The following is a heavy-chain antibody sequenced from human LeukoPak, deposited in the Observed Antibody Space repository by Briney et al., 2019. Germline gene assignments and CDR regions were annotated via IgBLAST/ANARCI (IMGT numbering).Heavy chain of an antibody. CDR3: ASWPLVDMTTSGLDY. J-gene: IGHJ4*02. D-gene: IGHD5-24*01. V-gene: IGHV4-39*01. CDR1: GGSISSSSHY. CDR2: IYYSGSA. Sequence: SETLSLTCTVSGGSISSSSHYRGWIRQPPGKGLEWIGTIYYSGSAYYNPSLNSRVTISVDTSKHQFSLKLSSVTAADTAVYYCASWPLVDMTTSGLDYWGQGTLVTVSS.